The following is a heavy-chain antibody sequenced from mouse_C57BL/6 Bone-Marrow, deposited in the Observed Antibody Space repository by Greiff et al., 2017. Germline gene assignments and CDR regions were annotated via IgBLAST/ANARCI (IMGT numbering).Heavy chain of an antibody. D-gene: IGHD2-4*01. Sequence: QVQLQQPGAELVKPGASVKLSCKASGYTFTSYWMHWVKQRPGQGPEWIGMIHPNSGSTNYNAKFKSKATLTVDQSSRTAYMQLSGLTSEDSAVYYCARERGLRPYYWGQGTTLTVSS. V-gene: IGHV1-64*01. CDR2: IHPNSGST. J-gene: IGHJ2*01. CDR3: ARERGLRPYY. CDR1: GYTFTSYW.